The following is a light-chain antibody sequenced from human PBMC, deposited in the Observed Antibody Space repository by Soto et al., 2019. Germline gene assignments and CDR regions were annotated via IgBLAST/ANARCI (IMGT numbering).Light chain of an antibody. V-gene: IGLV2-23*01. CDR2: EGT. J-gene: IGLJ2*01. Sequence: QSALTQPASVSGSPGQSITISCTGTSSDVGSHNLVSWYQQHPGKAPKFIIYEGTKRPSGVSNRFSGSKSGNTASLTISGLQAEDEADYYCCSYAGSTTSVIFGGGTKLTVL. CDR3: CSYAGSTTSVI. CDR1: SSDVGSHNL.